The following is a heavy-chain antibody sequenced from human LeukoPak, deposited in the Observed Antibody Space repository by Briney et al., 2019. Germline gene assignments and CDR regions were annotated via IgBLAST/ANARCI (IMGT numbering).Heavy chain of an antibody. CDR2: INHSGST. D-gene: IGHD2-2*01. V-gene: IGHV4-34*01. CDR3: ARDRGCSSTSCYRRRDWFDP. CDR1: GGSFSGYY. J-gene: IGHJ5*02. Sequence: SETLSLTCAVYGGSFSGYYWSWIRQPPGKGLEWIGEINHSGSTNYNPSLKSRVTMSVDTSKNQFSLKLSSVTAADTAVYYCARDRGCSSTSCYRRRDWFDPWGQGTLVTVSS.